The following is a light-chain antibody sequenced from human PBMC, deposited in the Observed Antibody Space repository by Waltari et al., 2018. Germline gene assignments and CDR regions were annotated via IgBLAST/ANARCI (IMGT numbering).Light chain of an antibody. Sequence: IQMTQSPSTLSASIGETVTITCRASQAIGGSLAWYQQKPGTAPKILISRASHLEEGVPSRFSGSGSGMDFALTITRLQPDDSATYHCLQFYTYAYTFGRGTRLEIK. CDR2: RAS. J-gene: IGKJ2*01. CDR1: QAIGGS. V-gene: IGKV1-5*03. CDR3: LQFYTYAYT.